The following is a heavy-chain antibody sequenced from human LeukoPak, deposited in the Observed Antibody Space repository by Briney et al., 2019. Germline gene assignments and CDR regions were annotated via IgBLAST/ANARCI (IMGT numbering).Heavy chain of an antibody. CDR3: AKGAGYSYGEDAFDI. V-gene: IGHV3-30*04. CDR1: GFTFSTYE. CDR2: ISYDGSNK. D-gene: IGHD5-18*01. J-gene: IGHJ3*02. Sequence: PGGSLRLSCASSGFTFSTYEMNWVRQAPGKGLEWVAVISYDGSNKYYADSVKGRFTISRDNSKNTLYLQMNSLRAEDTAVYYCAKGAGYSYGEDAFDIWGQGTMVIVSS.